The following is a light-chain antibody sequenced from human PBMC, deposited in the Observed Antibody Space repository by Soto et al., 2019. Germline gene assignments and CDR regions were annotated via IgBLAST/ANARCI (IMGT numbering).Light chain of an antibody. CDR2: DAS. CDR1: QRISSW. Sequence: DIQMTQSPSTLSASVGDRVTITCRASQRISSWLTWYQQKPGKAPQLLIYDASTLERGVPSRFSGSAAWTDVTLTISSLQPDDFATYYGQQYNSYRAFVQGTNVEIK. V-gene: IGKV1-5*01. J-gene: IGKJ1*01. CDR3: QQYNSYRA.